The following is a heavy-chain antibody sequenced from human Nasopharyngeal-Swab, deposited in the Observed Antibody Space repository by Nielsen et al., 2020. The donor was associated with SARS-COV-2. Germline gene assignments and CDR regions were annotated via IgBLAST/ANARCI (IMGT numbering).Heavy chain of an antibody. V-gene: IGHV4-34*01. Sequence: WIRQRPGKGLEWIGGINHSGSTNYNPTHKRRDTKAEDPSKNQISLKLSSVTAADTAVYYCARAGDIRYYYYGMDGWGQGTTVTVSS. CDR3: ARAGDIRYYYYGMDG. CDR2: INHSGST. D-gene: IGHD2-21*01. J-gene: IGHJ6*02.